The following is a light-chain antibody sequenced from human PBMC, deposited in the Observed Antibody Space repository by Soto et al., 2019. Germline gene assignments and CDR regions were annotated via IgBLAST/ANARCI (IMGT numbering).Light chain of an antibody. CDR1: QSVRSH. J-gene: IGKJ5*01. CDR2: AAS. V-gene: IGKV3-15*01. Sequence: EIGLTQSPATLSVSPGERATLSCRASQSVRSHLAWYQQKPGQAPRLLIYAASTRATGIPARFSGSGSGTEFTLTISSLQSEDFAVYYCQQYNNWPPLFGQGTRLEIK. CDR3: QQYNNWPPL.